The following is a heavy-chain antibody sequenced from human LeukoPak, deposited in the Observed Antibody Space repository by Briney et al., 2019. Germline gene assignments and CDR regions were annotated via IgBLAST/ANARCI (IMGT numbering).Heavy chain of an antibody. V-gene: IGHV3-15*01. CDR1: GFTFSNAW. J-gene: IGHJ3*02. CDR2: IKSKTDGGTT. Sequence: GGSLRLSCAASGFTFSNAWMSWVRQAPGKGLEWVGRIKSKTDGGTTDYAAPVKGRFTTSRDDSKNTLYLQMNSLKTEDTAVYYCTTNYYDSSGYYHDAFDIWGQGTMVTVSS. CDR3: TTNYYDSSGYYHDAFDI. D-gene: IGHD3-22*01.